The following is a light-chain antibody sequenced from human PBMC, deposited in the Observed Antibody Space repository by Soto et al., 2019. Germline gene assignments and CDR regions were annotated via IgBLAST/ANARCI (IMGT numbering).Light chain of an antibody. V-gene: IGKV3-11*01. CDR3: QPRGNWPPIT. J-gene: IGKJ5*01. CDR2: DAS. CDR1: QSVSSY. Sequence: EIVLTQSPATLSLSPGERATLSCRASQSVSSYLAWYQQNPGQAPRLLIYDASNRATGIPARYSRSGSVTDYALTISSREPEDFAVYYFQPRGNWPPITFGKGTRLEIK.